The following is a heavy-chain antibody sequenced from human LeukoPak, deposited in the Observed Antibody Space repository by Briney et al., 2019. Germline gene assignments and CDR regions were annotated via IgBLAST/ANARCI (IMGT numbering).Heavy chain of an antibody. J-gene: IGHJ4*02. CDR1: GGSISSSSYY. Sequence: SETLSLTCTVSGGSISSSSYYWGWIRQPPGKGLEWIGSIYYSGSTHYNPSLKSRVTISVDTSKNQFSLKLSSVTAADTAVYYCATDCSSTSCDTGYWGQGTLVTVSS. D-gene: IGHD2-2*01. CDR3: ATDCSSTSCDTGY. V-gene: IGHV4-39*01. CDR2: IYYSGST.